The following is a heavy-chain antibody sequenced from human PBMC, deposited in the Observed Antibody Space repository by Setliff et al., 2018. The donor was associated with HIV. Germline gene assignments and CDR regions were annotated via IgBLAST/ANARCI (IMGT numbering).Heavy chain of an antibody. CDR2: IYYSGST. J-gene: IGHJ6*02. Sequence: SETLSLTCTVSGVSISSHYWSWIRQPPGKGLEWIGYIYYSGSTNYNPSLKSRVTISVHTSKNQFSLKLSSVTAADTAVYYCARENGRTNYYYYYGMDVWGQGTTVTVSS. V-gene: IGHV4-59*11. CDR3: ARENGRTNYYYYYGMDV. CDR1: GVSISSHY.